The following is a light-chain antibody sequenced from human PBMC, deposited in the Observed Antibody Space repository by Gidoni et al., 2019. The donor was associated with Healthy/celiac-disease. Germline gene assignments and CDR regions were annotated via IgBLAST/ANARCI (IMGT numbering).Light chain of an antibody. CDR3: QQSYSTLGT. Sequence: DIQIKQSPSSLSASVGDRVTITCRASQSISSSLNWYQQKPGKAPKLLIYAASSLQSGVPSRFSGSGSGTDFTLTISSLQPEDFATYYCQQSYSTLGTFGQGTKLEIK. CDR1: QSISSS. J-gene: IGKJ2*01. V-gene: IGKV1-39*01. CDR2: AAS.